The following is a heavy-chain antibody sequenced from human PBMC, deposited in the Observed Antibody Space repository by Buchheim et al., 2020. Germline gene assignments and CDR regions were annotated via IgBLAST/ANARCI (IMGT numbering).Heavy chain of an antibody. CDR2: ISYGGTT. Sequence: VLLQESGPGLLKPSETLSLTCTVSGDSLRGYYWNWIRQPQGKGLEWIGYISYGGTTQYNPTLKSRVSITLYTSNDQFYFKMNTVTAADTAKYFCARGGQTAAAVDNWFDPWGQG. CDR3: ARGGQTAAAVDNWFDP. V-gene: IGHV4-59*01. J-gene: IGHJ5*02. CDR1: GDSLRGYY. D-gene: IGHD1-14*01.